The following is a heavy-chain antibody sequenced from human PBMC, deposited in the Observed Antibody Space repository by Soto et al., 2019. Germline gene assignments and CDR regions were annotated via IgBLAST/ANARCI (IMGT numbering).Heavy chain of an antibody. V-gene: IGHV3-11*01. CDR3: ARYSGYDSDWFDP. CDR2: ISSSGSTI. J-gene: IGHJ5*02. D-gene: IGHD5-12*01. Sequence: GGSLRLSCAAPGFTFSDYYMSWIRQATGKGLEWVSYISSSGSTIYYADSVKGRFTISRDNAKNSLYLQMNSLRAEDTAVYYCARYSGYDSDWFDPWGQGTLVTVSS. CDR1: GFTFSDYY.